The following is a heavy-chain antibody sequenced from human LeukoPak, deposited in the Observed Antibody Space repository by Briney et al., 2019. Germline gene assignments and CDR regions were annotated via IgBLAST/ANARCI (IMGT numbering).Heavy chain of an antibody. CDR3: ARAHYYDSSGYVD. J-gene: IGHJ4*02. CDR1: GYTFTDYF. D-gene: IGHD3-22*01. CDR2: INPNNGGT. V-gene: IGHV1-2*06. Sequence: ASVKVSCETSGYTFTDYFIHWVRQSPGQGLEWMGRINPNNGGTDFAQKFQGRVTMARDTSINTAYMELNTLRSDDTAVYYCARAHYYDSSGYVDWGQGTLVTVSS.